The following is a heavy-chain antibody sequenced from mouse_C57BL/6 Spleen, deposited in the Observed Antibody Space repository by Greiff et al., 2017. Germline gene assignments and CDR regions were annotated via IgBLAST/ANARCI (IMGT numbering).Heavy chain of an antibody. J-gene: IGHJ2*01. CDR3: ARETGLDGSSFGVYFGY. CDR2: IHPNSGST. CDR1: GYTFTSYW. Sequence: QVQLQQPGAELVKPGASVKLSCKASGYTFTSYWMHWVKQRPGQGLEWIGMIHPNSGSTNYNEKFKSKATLTVDKSSSTAYMQLSSLTSEDSAVYYCARETGLDGSSFGVYFGYWGQGTTLTVSS. V-gene: IGHV1-64*01. D-gene: IGHD1-1*01.